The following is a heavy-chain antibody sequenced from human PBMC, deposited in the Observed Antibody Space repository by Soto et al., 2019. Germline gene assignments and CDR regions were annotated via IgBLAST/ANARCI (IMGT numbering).Heavy chain of an antibody. Sequence: QVQLVQSGAEVKKPGASVKVSCKASGYTFTGYYMHWVRQAPGQGLEWMGWINPNSGGTNYAQKFQGWVTMTRDTSSSTAYRERGRLRSDDTAVYYCAGGIEADIGGYWGGDCSLGSYFDYWGQGTLVTVSS. D-gene: IGHD2-21*02. V-gene: IGHV1-2*04. CDR3: AGGIEADIGGYWGGDCSLGSYFDY. J-gene: IGHJ4*02. CDR2: INPNSGGT. CDR1: GYTFTGYY.